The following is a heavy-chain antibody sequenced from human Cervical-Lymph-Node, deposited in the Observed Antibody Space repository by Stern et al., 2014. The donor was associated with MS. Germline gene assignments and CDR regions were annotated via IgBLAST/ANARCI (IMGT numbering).Heavy chain of an antibody. CDR3: ARHVQGFDY. CDR2: IYPYDSDT. CDR1: GYSFTIYY. J-gene: IGHJ4*02. V-gene: IGHV5-51*01. Sequence: EVQLVQSGAEVKKPGESLKISCKLSGYSFTIYYIAWVRQMPGKGLEWMGVIYPYDSDTTYSPYFQGQVTISADKSITPAYLQWSSLRASDTAMYYCARHVQGFDYWGQGTLVTVSS.